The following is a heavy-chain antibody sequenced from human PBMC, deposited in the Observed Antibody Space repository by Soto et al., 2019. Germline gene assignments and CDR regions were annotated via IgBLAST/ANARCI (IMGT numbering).Heavy chain of an antibody. CDR2: IWYDGSNK. J-gene: IGHJ6*02. D-gene: IGHD3-9*01. V-gene: IGHV3-30*02. CDR1: GFTFSSYG. CDR3: AKDAYYDILTGYYTNYYYYGMDV. Sequence: PGGSLRLSCAASGFTFSSYGMHWVRQAPGKGLEWVAVIWYDGSNKYYADSVKGRFTISRDNSKNTLYLQMNSLRAEDTAVYYCAKDAYYDILTGYYTNYYYYGMDVWGQGTTVTVSS.